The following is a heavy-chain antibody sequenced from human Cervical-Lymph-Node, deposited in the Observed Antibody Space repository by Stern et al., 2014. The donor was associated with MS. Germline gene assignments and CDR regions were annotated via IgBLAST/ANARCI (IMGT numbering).Heavy chain of an antibody. V-gene: IGHV3-13*01. Sequence: EVQLVESGGGLVQPGGSLRLSCAASGFTFSSYDMHWVRQATGKGLEWVSAMGTAGDTYYPGSVKGRFTISRENAKNSLYLQMNSLRAGDTAVYYCARARLWDGDGRDVWGQGTTVTVSS. CDR3: ARARLWDGDGRDV. D-gene: IGHD5-18*01. CDR1: GFTFSSYD. CDR2: MGTAGDT. J-gene: IGHJ6*02.